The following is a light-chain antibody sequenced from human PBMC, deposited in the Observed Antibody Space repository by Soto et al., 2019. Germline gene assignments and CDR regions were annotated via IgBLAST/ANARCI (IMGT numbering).Light chain of an antibody. CDR1: QSVDSL. J-gene: IGKJ5*01. CDR2: RAS. CDR3: QQYNNGPIT. Sequence: EIVMTQSPATLSVSPGETATLSCKTSQSVDSLLAWYQQKPGQAPRLLIYRASTRTTGIPARFSGSGSGTEFTLTINSLQSEDFAFYYCQQYNNGPITFGQGTRLEIK. V-gene: IGKV3-15*01.